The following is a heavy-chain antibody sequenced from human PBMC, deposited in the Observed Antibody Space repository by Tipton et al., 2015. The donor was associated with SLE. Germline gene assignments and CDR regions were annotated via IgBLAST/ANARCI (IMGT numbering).Heavy chain of an antibody. D-gene: IGHD3-16*01. CDR2: IKQDGLDK. J-gene: IGHJ4*02. CDR1: GFTFSPFW. CDR3: ARRLRLGELSPLDY. Sequence: SLRLSCAASGFTFSPFWMTWVRQAPGKGLEWVATIKQDGLDKTYVDSVKGRFTISRDNGNHSLYLQTNSLRAEDTAVYYCARRLRLGELSPLDYWGQGTLVTVSS. V-gene: IGHV3-7*01.